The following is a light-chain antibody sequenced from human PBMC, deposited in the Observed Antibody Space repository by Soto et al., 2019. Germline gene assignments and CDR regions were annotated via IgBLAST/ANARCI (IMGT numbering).Light chain of an antibody. CDR3: HQFGRSPLAFT. CDR1: QSVSTRY. V-gene: IGKV3-20*01. CDR2: GAS. J-gene: IGKJ2*01. Sequence: ESMLTQSPGTLSLSPGERATLSCRASQSVSTRYLAWYQQKPGQAPRLLIYGASIRAAGIPDRFSGSGPGTDFTLTISRLEPEDFAVYYCHQFGRSPLAFTFGQGTKLEI.